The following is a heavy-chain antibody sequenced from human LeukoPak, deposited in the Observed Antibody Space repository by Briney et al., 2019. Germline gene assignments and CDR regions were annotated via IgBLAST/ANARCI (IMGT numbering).Heavy chain of an antibody. D-gene: IGHD4-17*01. Sequence: SETLSLTCTVSGGSISNKYWSWIRQPPGKGLEWSGYIYYSGSTNYSPSLKSRVTILVDTSKNQFSLKLSSVTAADTAVYYCARDLRRNGDYGFDYWGQGTLVTVSS. V-gene: IGHV4-59*12. CDR3: ARDLRRNGDYGFDY. CDR1: GGSISNKY. CDR2: IYYSGST. J-gene: IGHJ4*02.